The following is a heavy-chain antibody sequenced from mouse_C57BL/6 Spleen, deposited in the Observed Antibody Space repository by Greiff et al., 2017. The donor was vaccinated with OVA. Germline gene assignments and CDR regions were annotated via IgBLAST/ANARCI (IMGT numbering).Heavy chain of an antibody. D-gene: IGHD1-1*01. CDR1: GYTFTSYG. Sequence: QVQLQQSGAELARPGASVKLSCKASGYTFTSYGISWVKQRTGQGLEWIGEIYPCSGYTYYNEKFKGKATLTADKSSSTAYMELRSLTSEDSAVYFCASGGTTVVAPNYAMDYWGQGTPVTVSS. V-gene: IGHV1-81*01. J-gene: IGHJ4*01. CDR3: ASGGTTVVAPNYAMDY. CDR2: IYPCSGYT.